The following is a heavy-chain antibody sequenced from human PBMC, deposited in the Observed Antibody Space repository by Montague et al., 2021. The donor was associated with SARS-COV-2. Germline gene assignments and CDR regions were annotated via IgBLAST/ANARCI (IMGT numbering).Heavy chain of an antibody. CDR1: FSPLLSSW. V-gene: IGHV3-7*01. CDR3: AKHGPYTLDY. Sequence: SLRLSCASSFSPLLSSWMGWVRQAPGKGLEWVANIVPDGSHTLYVGPGEGRFTISRDNAKNSLYLQMNNLRAEDTAVYYCAKHGPYTLDYWGQGTLVTVSS. D-gene: IGHD2-2*02. J-gene: IGHJ4*02. CDR2: IVPDGSHT.